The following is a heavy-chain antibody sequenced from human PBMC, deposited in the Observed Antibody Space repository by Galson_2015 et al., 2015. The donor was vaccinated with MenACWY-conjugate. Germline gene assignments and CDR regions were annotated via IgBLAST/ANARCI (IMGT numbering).Heavy chain of an antibody. CDR1: GFSFSSYW. Sequence: SLRLSCAASGFSFSSYWMHWVRQPPGKGLVWVSRINGDGASISYADSVKDRLTISRDNAKNTLYLQMSSLRVEDTAVYYCLRPGSGTYGEFEHWGQGTLVTVSS. V-gene: IGHV3-74*01. D-gene: IGHD3-10*01. CDR3: LRPGSGTYGEFEH. J-gene: IGHJ4*02. CDR2: INGDGASI.